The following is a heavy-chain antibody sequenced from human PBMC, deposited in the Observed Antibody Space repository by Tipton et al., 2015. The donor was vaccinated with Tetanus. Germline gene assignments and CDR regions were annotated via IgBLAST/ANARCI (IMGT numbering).Heavy chain of an antibody. CDR2: IYYTGNT. Sequence: TLSLTCTVSGGSISSSRRFDCGWIRQRPGKGLEWLGYIYYTGNTYYNPSLKSRLTISLDTSKNQFSLRLSSLSAADTAVYFCARGLPREPFYFDYWGQGKQVSVSS. V-gene: IGHV4-31*03. D-gene: IGHD1-26*01. CDR1: GGSISSSRRFD. CDR3: ARGLPREPFYFDY. J-gene: IGHJ4*02.